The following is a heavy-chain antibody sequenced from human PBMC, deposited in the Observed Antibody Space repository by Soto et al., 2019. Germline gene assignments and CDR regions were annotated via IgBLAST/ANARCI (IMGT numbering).Heavy chain of an antibody. CDR2: TYYRSKWYN. Sequence: SQILSLTCAISGDSVSSSSVTWNWIRQSPSRGLEWLGRTYYRSKWYNDYAESVKSRVTINPDTSKNQFSLQLNSVTPEDTAVYYCVRLVGNSWLDYWGQGTQVTVSS. CDR3: VRLVGNSWLDY. CDR1: GDSVSSSSVT. V-gene: IGHV6-1*01. D-gene: IGHD6-13*01. J-gene: IGHJ4*02.